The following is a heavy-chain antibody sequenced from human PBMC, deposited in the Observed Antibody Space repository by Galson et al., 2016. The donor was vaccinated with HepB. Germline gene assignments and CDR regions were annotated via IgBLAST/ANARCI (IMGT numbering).Heavy chain of an antibody. D-gene: IGHD5-12*01. Sequence: PALVKPTQTLTLTCICSGFSVSTSGVSVGWIRQPPGKALEWLAVIDWDDDKRYSPSLNSRLTIRKDTSKNEVVLTMTKMDPVDTGTYYCVHKRRGYSYHVGFDSWGPGILVTVSS. CDR3: VHKRRGYSYHVGFDS. V-gene: IGHV2-5*02. CDR2: IDWDDDK. J-gene: IGHJ5*01. CDR1: GFSVSTSGVS.